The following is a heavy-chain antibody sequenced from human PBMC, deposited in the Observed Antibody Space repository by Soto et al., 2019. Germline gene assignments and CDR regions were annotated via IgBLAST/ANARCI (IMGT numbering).Heavy chain of an antibody. J-gene: IGHJ6*02. CDR3: ARVRPLRFLEWLLKRDYYYGMDV. CDR1: GYTFTSYA. D-gene: IGHD3-3*01. V-gene: IGHV1-3*01. CDR2: INAGNGNT. Sequence: GASVKVSCKASGYTFTSYAMHWVRQAPGQRLEWMGWINAGNGNTKYSQKFQGRVTITRDTSASTAYMELSSLRSEDTAVYYCARVRPLRFLEWLLKRDYYYGMDVWGQGTTVTVSS.